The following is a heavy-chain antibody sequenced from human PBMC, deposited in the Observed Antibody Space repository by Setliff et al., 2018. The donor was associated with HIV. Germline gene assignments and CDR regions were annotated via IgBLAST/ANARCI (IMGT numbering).Heavy chain of an antibody. CDR2: ISAYNGNT. Sequence: GASVKVSCKASGYTFTSYGISWVRQAPGQGLEWMGWISAYNGNTNCAQKLQGRVTMTTDTSTSTAYMELRSLRSDDTAVYYCARDRAPHRDYVWGLPGPDAFDIWGQGTMVTVSS. J-gene: IGHJ3*02. CDR3: ARDRAPHRDYVWGLPGPDAFDI. D-gene: IGHD3-16*01. V-gene: IGHV1-18*01. CDR1: GYTFTSYG.